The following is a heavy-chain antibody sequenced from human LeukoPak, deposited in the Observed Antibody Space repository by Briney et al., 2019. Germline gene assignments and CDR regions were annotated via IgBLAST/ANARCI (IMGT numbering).Heavy chain of an antibody. CDR1: GFTFSDYY. D-gene: IGHD3-3*01. CDR3: AKAPSEYDFWSGYMDV. Sequence: GGSLRLSCAASGFTFSDYYMSWIRQAPGKGLEWVSYISSSGSTIYYADSVKGRFTISRDNAKNSLYLQMNSLRAEDTAVYYCAKAPSEYDFWSGYMDVWGKGTTVTVSS. V-gene: IGHV3-11*04. CDR2: ISSSGSTI. J-gene: IGHJ6*03.